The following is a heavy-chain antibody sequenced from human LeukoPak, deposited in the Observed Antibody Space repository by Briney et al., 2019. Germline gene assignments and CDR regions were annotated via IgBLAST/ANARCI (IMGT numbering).Heavy chain of an antibody. D-gene: IGHD3-22*01. CDR1: GFTFSDYY. J-gene: IGHJ4*02. Sequence: PGGSLRLSCAASGFTFSDYYMSWIRQAPGKGLEWVSYISSSGSTIYYADSVKGRFTISRDNAKNSLYLQMNSLRAEDTAVYYCRYYYDSSGPRPWDYWGQGTLVTASS. CDR2: ISSSGSTI. V-gene: IGHV3-11*01. CDR3: RYYYDSSGPRPWDY.